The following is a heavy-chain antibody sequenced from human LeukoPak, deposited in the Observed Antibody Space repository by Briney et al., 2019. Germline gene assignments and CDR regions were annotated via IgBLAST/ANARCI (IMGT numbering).Heavy chain of an antibody. CDR3: ARDRKYSSYYYYMDV. CDR2: IYTSGST. CDR1: GGSISSGGYY. V-gene: IGHV4-61*02. Sequence: PSETLSLTCTVSGGSISSGGYYWSWIRQPAGKGLEWIGRIYTSGSTNYNPSLKSRVTMSVDTSKNQFSLKLSSVTAADTAVYYCARDRKYSSYYYYMDVWGKGTTVTISS. D-gene: IGHD6-6*01. J-gene: IGHJ6*03.